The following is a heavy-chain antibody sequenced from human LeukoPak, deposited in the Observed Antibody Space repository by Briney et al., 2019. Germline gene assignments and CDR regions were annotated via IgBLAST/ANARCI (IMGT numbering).Heavy chain of an antibody. CDR2: ISGSGGST. D-gene: IGHD5-18*01. CDR3: ASGERGYSYGY. Sequence: VQPGGSLRLSCVASGFTFSSYAMNWVRQAPGKGLEWVSGISGSGGSTNYADSVKGRFTISGDNSKNTLYLQMNSLRAEDTAVYYCASGERGYSYGYWGQGTLVTVSS. CDR1: GFTFSSYA. V-gene: IGHV3-23*01. J-gene: IGHJ4*02.